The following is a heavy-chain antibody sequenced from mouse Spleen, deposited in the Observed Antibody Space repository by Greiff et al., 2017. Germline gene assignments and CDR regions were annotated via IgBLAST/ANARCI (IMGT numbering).Heavy chain of an antibody. V-gene: IGHV3-6*01. Sequence: EVQLQESGPGLVKPSQSLSLTCSVTGYSITSGYYWNWIRQFPGNKLEWMGYISYDGSNNYNPSLKNRISITRDTSKNQFFLKLNSVTTEDTATYYCASGLNWSYAMDYWGQGTSVTVSS. J-gene: IGHJ4*01. CDR3: ASGLNWSYAMDY. CDR2: ISYDGSN. D-gene: IGHD4-1*02. CDR1: GYSITSGYY.